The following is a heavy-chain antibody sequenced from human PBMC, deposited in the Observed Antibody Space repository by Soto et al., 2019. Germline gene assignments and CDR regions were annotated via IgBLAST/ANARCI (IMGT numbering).Heavy chain of an antibody. CDR1: GVTFSSYA. V-gene: IGHV3-23*01. Sequence: PGGSLRLSCAASGVTFSSYAMSWVRQAPGKGLEWVSAISGSGGSTYYADSVKGRFTISRDNSKNTLYLQMNSLRAEDTAVYYCAKEGYCSSTSCPEPMDVWGQGTTVTVSS. J-gene: IGHJ6*02. CDR3: AKEGYCSSTSCPEPMDV. D-gene: IGHD2-2*01. CDR2: ISGSGGST.